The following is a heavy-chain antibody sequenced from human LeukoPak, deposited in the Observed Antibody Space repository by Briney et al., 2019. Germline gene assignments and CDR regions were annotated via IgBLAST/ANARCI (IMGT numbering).Heavy chain of an antibody. CDR2: IYYSGST. J-gene: IGHJ4*02. D-gene: IGHD2-2*01. CDR1: GGSISSYY. CDR3: SSLAAIVYFDY. Sequence: SETLSLTCSVSGGSISSYYWSWIRQHPGKGLEWIGYIYYSGSTYYNPSLKSRVTISVDTSKNQFSLKLSSVTAADTAVYYCSSLAAIVYFDYWGQGTLVTVSS. V-gene: IGHV4-59*04.